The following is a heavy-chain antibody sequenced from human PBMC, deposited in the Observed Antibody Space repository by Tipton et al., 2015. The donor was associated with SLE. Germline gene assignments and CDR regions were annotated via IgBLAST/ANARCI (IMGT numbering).Heavy chain of an antibody. D-gene: IGHD1-14*01. CDR1: GDSISDYY. CDR2: MYYSGST. V-gene: IGHV4-59*12. CDR3: ARDSRIDGKDV. J-gene: IGHJ6*02. Sequence: TLSLTCTVSGDSISDYYWTWIRQPPGRGLEWIASMYYSGSTKYNPSLKSRVTMSVDTSKNQFSLNLNSVTAADAAVYYCARDSRIDGKDVWGQGTTVTVSS.